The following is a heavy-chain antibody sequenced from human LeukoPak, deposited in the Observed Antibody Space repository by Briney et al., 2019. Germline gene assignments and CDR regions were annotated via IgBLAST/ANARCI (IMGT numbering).Heavy chain of an antibody. V-gene: IGHV4-59*01. D-gene: IGHD3-22*01. Sequence: SETLSLTCTVSGGSLSSYYWSWIRQPPGKGLEWIGYIYYSGSTNYNPSLKSRVTISVDTSKNQFSLKLSPVTAADTAVYYCARELYYYDSSGYYHASFDPWGQGTLVTVSS. J-gene: IGHJ5*02. CDR2: IYYSGST. CDR1: GGSLSSYY. CDR3: ARELYYYDSSGYYHASFDP.